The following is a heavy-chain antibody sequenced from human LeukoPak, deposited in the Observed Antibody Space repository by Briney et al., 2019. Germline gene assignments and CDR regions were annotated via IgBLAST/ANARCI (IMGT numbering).Heavy chain of an antibody. D-gene: IGHD3-10*01. Sequence: ASVKVSCKASGYTFTDYFIHWVRQAPGQGLEWMGWIIADSGGANYAQKFQGRVTMTRDTYISTAYMELSRLRSDDTAVYYCATITLVRGITRFNEYFQHWGQGTLVTVSS. CDR2: IIADSGGA. CDR3: ATITLVRGITRFNEYFQH. CDR1: GYTFTDYF. J-gene: IGHJ1*01. V-gene: IGHV1-2*02.